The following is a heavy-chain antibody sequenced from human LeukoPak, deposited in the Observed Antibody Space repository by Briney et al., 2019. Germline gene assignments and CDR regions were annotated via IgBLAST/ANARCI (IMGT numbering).Heavy chain of an antibody. J-gene: IGHJ6*03. CDR2: INPNSGGT. CDR1: GYTFTGYY. CDR3: ARVAPLGRHRDYYYYYMDV. D-gene: IGHD1-14*01. V-gene: IGHV1-2*02. Sequence: ASVKVSCKASGYTFTGYYMHWVRQAPGQGLEWMGWINPNSGGTNYAQKFQGRVTMTRDTSISTAYMELSRLRSDDTAVYYCARVAPLGRHRDYYYYYMDVWGKGTTVTVSS.